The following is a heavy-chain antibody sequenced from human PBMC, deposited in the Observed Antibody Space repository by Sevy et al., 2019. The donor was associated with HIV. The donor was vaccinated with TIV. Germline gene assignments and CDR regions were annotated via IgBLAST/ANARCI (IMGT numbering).Heavy chain of an antibody. CDR3: ARDLHSSNWYRAYYYYYYGMDV. V-gene: IGHV3-30-3*01. J-gene: IGHJ6*02. CDR1: GFTFSSYA. Sequence: GGSLRLSCAASGFTFSSYAMHWVRQAPGKGLEWVAVISYDGSNKYYADSVKGRFTISRDNSKNTLYLQMNSLRAEDMAVYYCARDLHSSNWYRAYYYYYYGMDVWGQGTTVTVSS. CDR2: ISYDGSNK. D-gene: IGHD6-13*01.